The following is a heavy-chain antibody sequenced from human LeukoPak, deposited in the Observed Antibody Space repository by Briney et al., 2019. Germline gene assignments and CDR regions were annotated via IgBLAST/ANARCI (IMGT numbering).Heavy chain of an antibody. CDR2: ISSSSSSYI. CDR3: ARDLGQQLALVFQH. D-gene: IGHD6-13*01. V-gene: IGHV3-21*01. J-gene: IGHJ1*01. Sequence: GGSLRLSCAASGFTFSSYSMNWVRQAPGKGLEWVSSISSSSSSYIYYADSAKGRFTISRDNAKNSLYLQMNSLRAEDTAVYYCARDLGQQLALVFQHWGQGTLVTVSS. CDR1: GFTFSSYS.